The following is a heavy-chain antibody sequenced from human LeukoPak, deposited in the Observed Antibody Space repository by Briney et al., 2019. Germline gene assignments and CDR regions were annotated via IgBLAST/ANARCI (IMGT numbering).Heavy chain of an antibody. Sequence: GESLKISCKGSGYSFTSYWIGWVRQMPGKGLEWMGIIYPGDSDTRYSPSFQGQVTISADKSISTAYLQWSSLKASDTAMYYCARHVGDGIQLWLPQISYYMDVWGKGTTVTVSS. CDR3: ARHVGDGIQLWLPQISYYMDV. J-gene: IGHJ6*03. CDR1: GYSFTSYW. CDR2: IYPGDSDT. V-gene: IGHV5-51*01. D-gene: IGHD5-18*01.